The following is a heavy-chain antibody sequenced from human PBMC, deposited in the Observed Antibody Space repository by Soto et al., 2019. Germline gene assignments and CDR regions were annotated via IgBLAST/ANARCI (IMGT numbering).Heavy chain of an antibody. CDR2: IYYSGST. V-gene: IGHV4-31*02. J-gene: IGHJ4*02. CDR3: ARERQLDGSQGEYFDY. D-gene: IGHD6-6*01. Sequence: LCGGSISSGGYYWSWIRQHPGKGLEWIGYIYYSGSTYYNPSLKSRVTISVDTSKNQFSLKLSSVTAADTAVYYCARERQLDGSQGEYFDYWGQGTLVTVSS. CDR1: GGSISSGGYY.